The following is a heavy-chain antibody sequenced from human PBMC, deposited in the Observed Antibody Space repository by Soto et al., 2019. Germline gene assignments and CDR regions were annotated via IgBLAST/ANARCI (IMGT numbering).Heavy chain of an antibody. CDR2: ISAYNGNT. Sequence: ASVKVSCKASGYTFTSYGISWVRQAPGQGLEWMGWISAYNGNTNYAQNLQGRVAMTTDTSTSTAYMELRSLRSDDTAIYYCARHYSSNEYDYWGQGTLVTVSS. D-gene: IGHD6-13*01. J-gene: IGHJ4*02. V-gene: IGHV1-18*01. CDR3: ARHYSSNEYDY. CDR1: GYTFTSYG.